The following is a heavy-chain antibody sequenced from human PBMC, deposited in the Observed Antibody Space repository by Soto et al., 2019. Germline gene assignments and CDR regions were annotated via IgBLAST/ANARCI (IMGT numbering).Heavy chain of an antibody. D-gene: IGHD6-19*01. CDR3: TRAHRGGWYADY. Sequence: EVQLVEAGGGLVKPGRSLRLSCTPSGFTVGDYTLSWFRQAPGKGLEWVGFIRSKAYGGTTEYAATVKGRFTISRDDSQSIAYLQMNSLKTADTAVYFWTRAHRGGWYADYWGQGALVTVSS. CDR1: GFTVGDYT. CDR2: IRSKAYGGTT. V-gene: IGHV3-49*05. J-gene: IGHJ4*02.